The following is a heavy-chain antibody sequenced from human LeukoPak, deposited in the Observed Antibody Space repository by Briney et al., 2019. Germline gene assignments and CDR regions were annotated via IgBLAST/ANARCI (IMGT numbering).Heavy chain of an antibody. Sequence: GGSLRLSCVDSGFTFSVFWMGWVRQAPGKGLEWGATIKEDGSEKYYVDSVKGRFTISRDNAKNSLYLQMNSLRGEDTAVYYCARVSGHSGSPWGQGTLVTVAS. CDR1: GFTFSVFW. CDR2: IKEDGSEK. D-gene: IGHD5-12*01. J-gene: IGHJ5*02. V-gene: IGHV3-7*05. CDR3: ARVSGHSGSP.